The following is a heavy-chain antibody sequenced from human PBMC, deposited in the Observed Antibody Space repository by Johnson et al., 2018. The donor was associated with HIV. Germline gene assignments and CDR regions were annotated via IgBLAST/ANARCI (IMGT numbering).Heavy chain of an antibody. CDR1: GFTFDDYA. CDR2: ISWNSGSI. J-gene: IGHJ3*02. V-gene: IGHV3-9*01. Sequence: VQLVESGGGLVQPGRSLRLSCAASGFTFDDYAMHWVRQAPGKGLEWVSGISWNSGSIGYADSVKGRFTISRDNAKNSLYLQMNSLRAEDTAVYHCAKGTCAAVDIWGQGTMVTVSS. D-gene: IGHD3-10*01. CDR3: AKGTCAAVDI.